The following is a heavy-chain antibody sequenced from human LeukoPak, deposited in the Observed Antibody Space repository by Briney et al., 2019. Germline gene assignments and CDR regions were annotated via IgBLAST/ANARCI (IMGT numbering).Heavy chain of an antibody. CDR3: ARDYEYCGGDCSNRWDAFDI. J-gene: IGHJ3*02. CDR1: GGIFSSYA. D-gene: IGHD2-21*02. V-gene: IGHV1-69*04. Sequence: SVKVSCKASGGIFSSYAISWVRQAPGQGLEWMGRIIPIFGIANYAQKFQGRVTITADKSTSTAYMELSSLRSEDTAVYYCARDYEYCGGDCSNRWDAFDIWGQGTMVTVSS. CDR2: IIPIFGIA.